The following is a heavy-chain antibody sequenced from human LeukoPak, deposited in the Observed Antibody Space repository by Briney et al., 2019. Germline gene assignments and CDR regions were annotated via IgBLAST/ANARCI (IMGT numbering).Heavy chain of an antibody. CDR1: GGSISSYY. D-gene: IGHD6-13*01. CDR3: AREREYSSSWYDY. J-gene: IGHJ4*02. CDR2: IYYSGST. V-gene: IGHV4-59*01. Sequence: SETLSLTCTVSGGSISSYYWSWIRQPPGKGLEGIGYIYYSGSTNYNPSLKGRVTISVDTSKNQFSLKLSSVTAADTAVYYCAREREYSSSWYDYWGQGTLVTVSS.